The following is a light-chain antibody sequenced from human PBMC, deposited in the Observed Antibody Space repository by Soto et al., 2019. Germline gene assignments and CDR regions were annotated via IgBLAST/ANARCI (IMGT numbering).Light chain of an antibody. CDR3: ASWDDSLNGHV. CDR2: SNA. CDR1: SSN. V-gene: IGLV1-44*01. J-gene: IGLJ1*01. Sequence: QSVLTQPPSASGTPGQRVTVSCSGSSSNWYQQLPGTAPKLLIYSNAQRPAGVPDRFSASKSGTSASLAISGLQSEDEADYYCASWDDSLNGHVFGTGTKVTVL.